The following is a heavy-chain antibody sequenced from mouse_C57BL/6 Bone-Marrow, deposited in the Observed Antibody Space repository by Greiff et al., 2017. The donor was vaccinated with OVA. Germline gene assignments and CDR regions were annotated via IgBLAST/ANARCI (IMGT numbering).Heavy chain of an antibody. Sequence: QVQLQQSGAELVRPGTSVKVSCKASGYAFTNYLIEWVKQRPGQGLEWIGVINPGSGGTNYNEKFKGKATLTADKSSSTAYMQLSSLTSEDSAVYFCARSGVLWGQGTLVTVSA. D-gene: IGHD3-1*01. CDR1: GYAFTNYL. V-gene: IGHV1-54*01. CDR3: ARSGVL. CDR2: INPGSGGT. J-gene: IGHJ3*01.